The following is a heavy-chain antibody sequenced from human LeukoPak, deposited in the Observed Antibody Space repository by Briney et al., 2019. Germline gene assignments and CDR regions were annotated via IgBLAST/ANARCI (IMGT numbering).Heavy chain of an antibody. CDR2: IYSGGNT. V-gene: IGHV3-53*01. CDR3: ARAAGDIVATHYYYYYMDV. J-gene: IGHJ6*03. Sequence: GGSLRLSCAASGFTVSSNDMSWVRQDPGKGLECISVIYSGGNTDHADSVKGRLTISRDNSKNTLYLKMNSLRAEDTAVYYCARAAGDIVATHYYYYYMDVWGKGTTVTISS. D-gene: IGHD5-12*01. CDR1: GFTVSSND.